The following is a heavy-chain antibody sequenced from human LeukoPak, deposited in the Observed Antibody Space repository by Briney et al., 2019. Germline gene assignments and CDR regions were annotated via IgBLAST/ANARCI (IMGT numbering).Heavy chain of an antibody. CDR2: IIPIFGTA. CDR3: ARIYLGAFDI. J-gene: IGHJ3*02. Sequence: GASVKVSCKASGYSFTRYGMSWVRQAPGQGLEWMGRIIPIFGTANYAQKFQGRVTITTDESTSTAYMELSSLRSEDTAVYYCARIYLGAFDIWGQGTMVTVSS. CDR1: GYSFTRYG. V-gene: IGHV1-69*05. D-gene: IGHD3-16*01.